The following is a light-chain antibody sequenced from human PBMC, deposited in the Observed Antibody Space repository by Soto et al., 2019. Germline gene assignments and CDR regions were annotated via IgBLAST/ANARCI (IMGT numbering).Light chain of an antibody. J-gene: IGKJ3*01. CDR3: QKSSNWPLFT. CDR1: QSVSSY. V-gene: IGKV3-11*01. CDR2: DAP. Sequence: EIVLTQSPATLSLSPGERATLSCRASQSVSSYLAWYQQKPGQAPRLLIYDAPNRATGIPARFSGSGSGTDFTLTISSLEPEDFAVYYCQKSSNWPLFTFGPGTRVDIK.